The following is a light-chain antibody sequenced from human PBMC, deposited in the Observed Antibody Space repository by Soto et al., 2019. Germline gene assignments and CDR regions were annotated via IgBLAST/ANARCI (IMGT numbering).Light chain of an antibody. CDR1: QSIDTY. CDR2: DAS. Sequence: EIVLTQSPATLSSSPGERATLSCRASQSIDTYLAWYQQKPGQAPRLLIYDASDRATGIPARFSGSGSGTAFTLTISGLEPEDFARDYSQQRYNWPLTFGGGTKVDIE. CDR3: QQRYNWPLT. V-gene: IGKV3-11*01. J-gene: IGKJ4*01.